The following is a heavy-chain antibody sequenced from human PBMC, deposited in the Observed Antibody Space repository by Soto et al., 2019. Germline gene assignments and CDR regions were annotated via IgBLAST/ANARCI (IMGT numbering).Heavy chain of an antibody. Sequence: PSETLSLTCTVSGGSLISADHYWTWIRQHPGEGLEWLGYIYYTGGTFYRPSLKSRLTMSIDTSKNQFSLKLCSVTASERAAYFCARAIVAAAYRGGLFDPWGPGAQVTVSS. CDR2: IYYTGGT. J-gene: IGHJ5*02. CDR3: ARAIVAAAYRGGLFDP. CDR1: GGSLISADHY. D-gene: IGHD1-26*01. V-gene: IGHV4-31*03.